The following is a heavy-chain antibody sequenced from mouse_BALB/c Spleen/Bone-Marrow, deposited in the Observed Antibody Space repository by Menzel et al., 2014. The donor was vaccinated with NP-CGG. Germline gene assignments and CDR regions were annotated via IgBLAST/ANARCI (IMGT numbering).Heavy chain of an antibody. Sequence: SGPELVKPGASVKISCRASGYAFSSSWMNWVKQRPGQGLEWIGRIYPGDGDTNYNGKFKGKATLTADKSSSTAYMQLSSLTSVDSAVYFCARTYGSCYFVYWGQGTLVTVSA. J-gene: IGHJ3*01. CDR1: GYAFSSSW. CDR2: IYPGDGDT. D-gene: IGHD1-1*01. V-gene: IGHV1-82*01. CDR3: ARTYGSCYFVY.